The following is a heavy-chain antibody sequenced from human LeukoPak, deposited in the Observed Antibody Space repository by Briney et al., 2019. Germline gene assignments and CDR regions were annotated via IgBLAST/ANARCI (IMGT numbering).Heavy chain of an antibody. V-gene: IGHV3-48*04. CDR3: ARNLDV. CDR2: VGIISDTV. Sequence: GGSLRLSCAASGFSFGSYSMNWVRQAPGKGLEWISFVGIISDTVYYADSVKGRFTISRDNAQNSPYLQMDSLRAEDTAVYYCARNLDVWGQGTTVTVSS. CDR1: GFSFGSYS. J-gene: IGHJ6*02.